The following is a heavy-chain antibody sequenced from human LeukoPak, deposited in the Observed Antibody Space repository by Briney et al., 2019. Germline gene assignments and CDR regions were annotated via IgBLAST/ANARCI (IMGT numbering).Heavy chain of an antibody. Sequence: SDTLSLTCTVSGGSISSSSYYWGWIRQPPGKGLEWIGSIYYSGSTYYNPSLKSRVTISVDTSKNQFSLKLSSVTAADTAVYYCARGRKGLDYWGQGTLVTVSS. CDR1: GGSISSSSYY. CDR2: IYYSGST. V-gene: IGHV4-39*01. CDR3: ARGRKGLDY. J-gene: IGHJ4*02.